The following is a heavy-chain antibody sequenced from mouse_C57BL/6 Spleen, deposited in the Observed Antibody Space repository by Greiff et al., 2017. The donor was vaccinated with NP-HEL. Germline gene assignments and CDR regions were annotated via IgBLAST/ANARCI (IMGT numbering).Heavy chain of an antibody. CDR3: ARNYGSSYRYFDV. CDR2: ISYDGSN. D-gene: IGHD1-1*01. CDR1: GYSITSGYY. V-gene: IGHV3-6*01. J-gene: IGHJ1*03. Sequence: EVKLRESGPGLVKPSQSLSLTCSVTGYSITSGYYWNWIRQFPGNKLEWMGYISYDGSNNYNPSLKNRISITRDTSKNQFFLKLNSVTTEDTATYYCARNYGSSYRYFDVWGTGTTVTVSS.